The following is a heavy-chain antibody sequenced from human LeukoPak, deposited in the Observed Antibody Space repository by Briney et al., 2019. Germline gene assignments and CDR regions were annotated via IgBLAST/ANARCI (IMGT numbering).Heavy chain of an antibody. CDR2: INPGGRST. J-gene: IGHJ4*02. CDR3: AREIGYSYGALNFDY. D-gene: IGHD5-18*01. CDR1: GYTFTNYY. Sequence: ASVKVSCKASGYTFTNYYIHWVRQAPGQGLEWMGIINPGGRSTSYAQKFQGRVTMTRDTSTSTVYMELSSLRSEDTAVYYCAREIGYSYGALNFDYWGQGTLVTVSS. V-gene: IGHV1-46*01.